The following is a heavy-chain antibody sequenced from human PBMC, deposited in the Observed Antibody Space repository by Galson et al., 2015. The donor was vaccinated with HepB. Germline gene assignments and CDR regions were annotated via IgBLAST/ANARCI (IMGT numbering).Heavy chain of an antibody. D-gene: IGHD1-26*01. V-gene: IGHV3-53*01. CDR2: IYSGGST. J-gene: IGHJ3*02. CDR1: GFTASSNY. CDR3: AREEWELRLGAFDI. Sequence: SLRLSCAASGFTASSNYMSWVRQAPGKGLEWVSVIYSGGSTYYADSVKGRFTISRDNSKNTLYLQMNSLRAEDTAVYYCAREEWELRLGAFDIWGQGTMVTVSS.